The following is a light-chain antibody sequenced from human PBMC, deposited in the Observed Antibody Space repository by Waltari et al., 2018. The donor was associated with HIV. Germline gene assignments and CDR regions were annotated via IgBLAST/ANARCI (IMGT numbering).Light chain of an antibody. V-gene: IGLV1-47*02. CDR1: SSNIGNNS. J-gene: IGLJ1*01. CDR3: ATWDDGLSGPV. Sequence: QSVLTQSPSASATPGQRVTISCSGSSSNIGNNSVFWYQQVPGTVPKHLIYNDNGRASGGADRVSGCKSGTSASLAIRGLRSDDEADYYCATWDDGLSGPVFGTGPKVTVL. CDR2: NDN.